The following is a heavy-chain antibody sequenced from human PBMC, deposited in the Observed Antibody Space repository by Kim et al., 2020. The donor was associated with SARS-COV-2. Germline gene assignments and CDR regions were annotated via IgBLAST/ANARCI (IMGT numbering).Heavy chain of an antibody. V-gene: IGHV4-59*01. CDR1: GGSISSYY. CDR2: IYYSGST. D-gene: IGHD3-9*01. CDR3: ARARPLRYFDWLNSAFDI. J-gene: IGHJ3*02. Sequence: SETLSLTCTVSGGSISSYYWSWIRQPPGKGLEWIGYIYYSGSTNYNPSLKSRVTISVDTSKNQFSLKLSSVTAADTAVYYCARARPLRYFDWLNSAFDIWGQGTMVTVSS.